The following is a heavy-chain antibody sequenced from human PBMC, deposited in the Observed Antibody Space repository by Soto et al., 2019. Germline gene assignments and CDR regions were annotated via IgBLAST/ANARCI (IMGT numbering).Heavy chain of an antibody. CDR1: GFTFSNYG. J-gene: IGHJ4*02. V-gene: IGHV3-30-3*01. D-gene: IGHD3-16*01. Sequence: QVQLVESGGGVVQPGRSLRLSCTASGFTFSNYGMHWVCQAPGKGLKWVAVISYDGSNKYYADSVKGRFTISRDNSKNTLYLQMNSLRAEDTAVYYCARGRDYLGGDFDYWGQGTLVTVSS. CDR2: ISYDGSNK. CDR3: ARGRDYLGGDFDY.